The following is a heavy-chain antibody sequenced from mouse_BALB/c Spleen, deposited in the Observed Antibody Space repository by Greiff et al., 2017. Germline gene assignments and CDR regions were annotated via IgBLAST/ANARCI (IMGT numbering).Heavy chain of an antibody. D-gene: IGHD2-4*01. CDR2: IDPANGNT. CDR3: ARGDYDGWFAH. CDR1: GFNIKDTY. J-gene: IGHJ3*01. Sequence: VQLQQSGAELVKPGASVKLSCTASGFNIKDTYMHWVKQRPEQGLEWIGRIDPANGNTKYDPKFQGKATITADTSSNTAYLQLSSLTSEDTAVYYCARGDYDGWFAHWGQGTLVTVAA. V-gene: IGHV14-3*02.